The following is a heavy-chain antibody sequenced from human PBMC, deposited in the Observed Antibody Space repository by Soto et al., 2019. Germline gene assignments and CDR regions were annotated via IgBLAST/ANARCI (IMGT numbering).Heavy chain of an antibody. CDR2: ISNSASTT. D-gene: IGHD6-19*01. V-gene: IGHV3-11*01. CDR1: GFIFSDYY. J-gene: IGHJ6*02. Sequence: QVQLVESGGGLVKSGGSLRLSCAASGFIFSDYYMSWIRQAPGKGLEWVSYISNSASTTYYSDSVKGRFTISRDNAKNSLYLQMNSLRAEDTAVYYCARDRSVGGGMDVWGQGTTVTVSS. CDR3: ARDRSVGGGMDV.